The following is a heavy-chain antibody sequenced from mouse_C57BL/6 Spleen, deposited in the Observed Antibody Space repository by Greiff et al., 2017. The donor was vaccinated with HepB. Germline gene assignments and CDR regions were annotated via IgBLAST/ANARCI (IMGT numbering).Heavy chain of an antibody. CDR2: IDPSDSET. D-gene: IGHD3-3*01. Sequence: VQLQQPGAELVRPGSSVKLSCKASGYTFTSYWMHWVKQRPIQGLEWIGNIDPSDSETHYNQKFKDKATLTVDKSSSTAYMQLSSLTSEDSAVYYCARQEGRGYAMDYWGQGTSVTVSS. J-gene: IGHJ4*01. V-gene: IGHV1-52*01. CDR3: ARQEGRGYAMDY. CDR1: GYTFTSYW.